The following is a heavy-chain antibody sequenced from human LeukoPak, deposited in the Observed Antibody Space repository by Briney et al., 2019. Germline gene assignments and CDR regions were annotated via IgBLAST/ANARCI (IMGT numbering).Heavy chain of an antibody. CDR3: AKDRLRYCSGGNCYSPVDY. Sequence: GGSLRLSCGASGFTFDDYWMSWVRQAPGQGLEWVANINQDGSEKYYLDSAKGRFTISRDNSKNTLYLQMNSLRAEDTAVYYCAKDRLRYCSGGNCYSPVDYWGQGTLVTVSP. CDR2: INQDGSEK. CDR1: GFTFDDYW. D-gene: IGHD2-15*01. V-gene: IGHV3-7*03. J-gene: IGHJ4*02.